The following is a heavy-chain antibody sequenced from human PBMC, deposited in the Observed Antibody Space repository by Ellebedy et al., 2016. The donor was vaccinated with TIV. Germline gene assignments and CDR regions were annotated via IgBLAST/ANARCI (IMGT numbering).Heavy chain of an antibody. CDR1: GCSTSDYY. D-gene: IGHD1-20*01. Sequence: MPSETLSLTCAASGCSTSDYYCGWIRQPPGKGLEWTGCINDSGSAYYNPSLKSRVTMSLDPSKNHFSRRLSSVRAEDTAIYYCVTALGYNWNPNYWGQGTLVTVSS. CDR3: VTALGYNWNPNY. V-gene: IGHV4-59*12. J-gene: IGHJ4*02. CDR2: INDSGSA.